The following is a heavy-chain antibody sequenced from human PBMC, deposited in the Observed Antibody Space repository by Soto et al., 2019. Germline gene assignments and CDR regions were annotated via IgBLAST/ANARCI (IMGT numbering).Heavy chain of an antibody. CDR2: IYYSGST. D-gene: IGHD4-17*01. V-gene: IGHV4-31*03. CDR3: ARYYGDYDAADD. CDR1: GGSISSGGYY. Sequence: SETLSLTCTVSGGSISSGGYYWSWIRQHPGKGLEWIGYIYYSGSTYYNPSLKSRVTISVDTSKNQFSLKLSSVTAADTAVYYGARYYGDYDAADDWGKGTLVPVAS. J-gene: IGHJ4*02.